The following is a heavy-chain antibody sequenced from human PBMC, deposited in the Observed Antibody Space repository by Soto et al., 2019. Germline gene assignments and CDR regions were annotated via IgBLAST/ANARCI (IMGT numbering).Heavy chain of an antibody. CDR3: ARGGYCSSTSCYPQYSQH. CDR2: ISNSGSTV. J-gene: IGHJ1*01. CDR1: GFTFSDYY. V-gene: IGHV3-11*01. Sequence: QVQLVESGGGLVKPGGSLRLSCAASGFTFSDYYMTWIRQAPGKGLEWVSYISNSGSTVYYADSVKGRFTISRDTAKNSLYLQMNSLRGDDTAVYYCARGGYCSSTSCYPQYSQHWGQGTLVTVSS. D-gene: IGHD2-2*01.